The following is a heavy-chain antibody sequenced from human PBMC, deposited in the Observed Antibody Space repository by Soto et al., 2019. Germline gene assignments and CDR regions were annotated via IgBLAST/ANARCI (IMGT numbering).Heavy chain of an antibody. V-gene: IGHV3-48*02. J-gene: IGHJ4*02. CDR1: GVTFSDSS. Sequence: GGSLRLSCAASGVTFSDSSINWVRQAPGKGLEWVSYISGSSKTIYYADSVKGRFTISRDNAKNSVYLQMNSLRDEDTAVYYCARDKKRAFDYWGQGALVTVSS. D-gene: IGHD6-25*01. CDR2: ISGSSKTI. CDR3: ARDKKRAFDY.